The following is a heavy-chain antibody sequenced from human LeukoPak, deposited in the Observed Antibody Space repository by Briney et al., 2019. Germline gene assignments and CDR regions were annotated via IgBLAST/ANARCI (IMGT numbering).Heavy chain of an antibody. Sequence: ASVKVSCKASGYTFTDYYLHWVRQAPGQGLEWMGWINPTIGGTNYAQKFQGRVSMTRDTSISTAYMELSRLRSDDTAVYFYAMNPHVKRVPDSAPDYWGQGTLVTVSS. J-gene: IGHJ4*02. D-gene: IGHD1-1*01. CDR3: AMNPHVKRVPDSAPDY. CDR2: INPTIGGT. CDR1: GYTFTDYY. V-gene: IGHV1-2*02.